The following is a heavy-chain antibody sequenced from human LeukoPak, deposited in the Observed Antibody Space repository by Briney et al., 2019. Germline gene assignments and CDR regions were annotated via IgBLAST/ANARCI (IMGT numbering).Heavy chain of an antibody. Sequence: SETLSLTCAVYGGSLSGYYWSWIRQPPGKGLEWIGEINHSGSTNYNPSLKSRVTISVDTSKNQFSLKLSSVTAADTAVYYCARGLYGEAWGQGTLVTVSS. CDR3: ARGLYGEA. V-gene: IGHV4-34*01. D-gene: IGHD3-10*01. J-gene: IGHJ5*02. CDR2: INHSGST. CDR1: GGSLSGYY.